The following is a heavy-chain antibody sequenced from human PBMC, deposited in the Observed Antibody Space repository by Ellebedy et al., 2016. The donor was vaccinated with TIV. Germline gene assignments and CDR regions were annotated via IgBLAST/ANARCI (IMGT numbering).Heavy chain of an antibody. CDR3: ARSFMTTVVTLSWDY. Sequence: ASVKVSCKASGYTFTSYAMHWVRQAPGQRPEWMEWINAGNGNTKYSQKFQGRVTITRDTSASTAYMELSSLRSEDTAVYYCARSFMTTVVTLSWDYWGQGTLVTVSS. D-gene: IGHD4-23*01. J-gene: IGHJ4*02. V-gene: IGHV1-3*01. CDR1: GYTFTSYA. CDR2: INAGNGNT.